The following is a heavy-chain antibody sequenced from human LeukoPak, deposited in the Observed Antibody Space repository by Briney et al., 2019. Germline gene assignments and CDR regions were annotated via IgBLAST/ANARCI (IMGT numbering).Heavy chain of an antibody. V-gene: IGHV1-69*13. Sequence: ASVKVSRKASGGTFSSYAISWVRQAPGQGLEWMGGIIPIFGTANYAQKFQGRVTITADESTSTAYMELSSLRSEDTAVYYCARMTIVGVYYFDYWGQGTLVTVSS. CDR1: GGTFSSYA. D-gene: IGHD1-26*01. J-gene: IGHJ4*02. CDR3: ARMTIVGVYYFDY. CDR2: IIPIFGTA.